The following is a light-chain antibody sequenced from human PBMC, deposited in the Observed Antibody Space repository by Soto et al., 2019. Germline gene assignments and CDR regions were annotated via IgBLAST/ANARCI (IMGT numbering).Light chain of an antibody. Sequence: DIQMTQSPSTLSASVGDRVTITCRASQSINNWLVWYQQKPGKAPKVLIYDASTLASGVPSRFSGTGSGTEFTLTISSLQPDDFATYYCQQYNTYPLPFGGGTKVEI. CDR3: QQYNTYPLP. CDR2: DAS. V-gene: IGKV1-5*01. J-gene: IGKJ4*01. CDR1: QSINNW.